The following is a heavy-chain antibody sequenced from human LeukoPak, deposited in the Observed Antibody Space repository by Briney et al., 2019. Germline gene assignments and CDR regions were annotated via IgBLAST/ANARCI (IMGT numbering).Heavy chain of an antibody. V-gene: IGHV4-59*12. CDR1: GGSISSDY. CDR2: IYYRGST. CDR3: ARERGHYCGGDCAPFYYYYYYMDV. D-gene: IGHD2-21*02. Sequence: SETLSLTCTVSGGSISSDYWSWIRQPPGKGLEWIGYIYYRGSTNYNPSLKSRVTISIDRSKNHFSLKVSSVTAADTAVYYCARERGHYCGGDCAPFYYYYYYMDVWGKGTTVTISS. J-gene: IGHJ6*03.